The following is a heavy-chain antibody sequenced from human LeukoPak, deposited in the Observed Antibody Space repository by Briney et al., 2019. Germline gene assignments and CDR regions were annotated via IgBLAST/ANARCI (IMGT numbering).Heavy chain of an antibody. J-gene: IGHJ4*02. CDR2: ISSSGSTI. CDR1: GFTFSSYE. D-gene: IGHD2-15*01. CDR3: ARDGPYCSGGSRYSGFDY. V-gene: IGHV3-48*03. Sequence: GGSLRLSCAASGFTFSSYEMNWVRQAPGKGLEWVSYISSSGSTIYYADSVKGRFTISRDNAKNSLYLQMNSLRAEDTAVYYCARDGPYCSGGSRYSGFDYWGQGTLVTVSS.